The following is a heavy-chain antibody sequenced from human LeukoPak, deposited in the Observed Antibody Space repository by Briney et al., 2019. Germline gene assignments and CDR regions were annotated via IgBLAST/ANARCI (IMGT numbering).Heavy chain of an antibody. CDR2: IRYDGSNK. CDR3: AKLIGYCSSTSCYGGWFDP. D-gene: IGHD2-2*01. Sequence: PGGSLRLSCAASGFTFSTYWMHWVRQAPGKGLEWVAFIRYDGSNKYYADSVKGRFTISRDNSKNTLYLQMNSLRAEDTAVYYCAKLIGYCSSTSCYGGWFDPWGQGTLVTVSS. CDR1: GFTFSTYW. V-gene: IGHV3-30*02. J-gene: IGHJ5*02.